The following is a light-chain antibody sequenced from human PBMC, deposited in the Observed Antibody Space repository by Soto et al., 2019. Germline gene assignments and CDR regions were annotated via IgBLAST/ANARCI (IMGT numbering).Light chain of an antibody. Sequence: SALTEPASVSGSPGQSITISCTGTSNDVGSYNLVSWYQQHPGKAPKVMIYEGTKRPSGVSNRFSGSKSGNTASLTISGLQAEDEADYYCCSYAGSNTHVVFGGGTKLTVL. CDR3: CSYAGSNTHVV. J-gene: IGLJ2*01. CDR2: EGT. CDR1: SNDVGSYNL. V-gene: IGLV2-23*01.